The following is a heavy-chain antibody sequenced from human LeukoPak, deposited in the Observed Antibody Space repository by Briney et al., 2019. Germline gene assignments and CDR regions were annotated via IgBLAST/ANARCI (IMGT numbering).Heavy chain of an antibody. V-gene: IGHV3-43*02. CDR1: GFTFSSYE. D-gene: IGHD1-26*01. J-gene: IGHJ4*02. CDR3: ASGEALF. CDR2: ISGDGGSI. Sequence: GGSLRLSCAASGFTFSSYEMNWVRQAPGKGLEWVSLISGDGGSIYYADSVKGRFTISRDNSKNSLYLQMNSLRTEDTAFYYCASGEALFWGQGTLVTVSS.